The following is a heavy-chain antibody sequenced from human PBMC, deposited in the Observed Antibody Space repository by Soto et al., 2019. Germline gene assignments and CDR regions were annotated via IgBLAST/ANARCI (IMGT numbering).Heavy chain of an antibody. V-gene: IGHV1-18*01. D-gene: IGHD6-13*01. CDR2: ISAYNGNT. CDR1: GYTFTSYG. Sequence: APVKVSCKASGYTFTSYGISWVRQAPGQGLEWMGWISAYNGNTNYAQKLQGRVTMTTDTSTSTAYMELRSLRSDDTAVYYCARERPLIAAAGRYGTVVWGQGTTLTVSS. CDR3: ARERPLIAAAGRYGTVV. J-gene: IGHJ6*02.